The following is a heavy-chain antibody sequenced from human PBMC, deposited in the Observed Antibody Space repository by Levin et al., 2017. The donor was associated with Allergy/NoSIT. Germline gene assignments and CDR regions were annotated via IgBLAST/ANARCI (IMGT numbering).Heavy chain of an antibody. J-gene: IGHJ3*02. D-gene: IGHD6-19*01. CDR1: GFTFDDYA. CDR3: AKVSGWLANNDAFDI. V-gene: IGHV3-9*01. Sequence: GGSLRLSCAASGFTFDDYAMHWVRQAPGKGLEWVSGFSWNSGSIGYADSVKGRFTISRDNAKNSLYLQMNSLRAEDTALYYCAKVSGWLANNDAFDIWGQGTMVTVSS. CDR2: FSWNSGSI.